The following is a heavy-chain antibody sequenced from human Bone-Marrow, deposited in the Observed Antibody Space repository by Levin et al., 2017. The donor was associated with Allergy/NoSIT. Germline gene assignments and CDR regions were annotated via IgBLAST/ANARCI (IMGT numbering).Heavy chain of an antibody. CDR2: ISGSTTYT. Sequence: GGSLRLSCAASGFSFSDYYLSWIRQAPGKGLEWVSYISGSTTYTDYADSVKGRFTISRDNAKKSLYLQMNSLRAEDTAVYYCAREYYFPSGSYAFDIWGQGTMVTVSS. J-gene: IGHJ3*02. V-gene: IGHV3-11*06. CDR3: AREYYFPSGSYAFDI. D-gene: IGHD2/OR15-2a*01. CDR1: GFSFSDYY.